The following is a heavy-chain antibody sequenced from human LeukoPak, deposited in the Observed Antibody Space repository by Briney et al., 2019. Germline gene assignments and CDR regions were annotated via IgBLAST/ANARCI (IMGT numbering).Heavy chain of an antibody. CDR1: GLTFSNYA. CDR3: AKGMSGSNPYNCFDP. CDR2: IGGSGVNT. J-gene: IGHJ5*02. V-gene: IGHV3-23*01. D-gene: IGHD1-26*01. Sequence: GGSLRLSCAASGLTFSNYAMSWVRQAPGKGLEWASVIGGSGVNTYYADSVKGRFTISRDNSKNTLFLQMNSLRAEDTAVYYCAKGMSGSNPYNCFDPWGQGTLVTVSS.